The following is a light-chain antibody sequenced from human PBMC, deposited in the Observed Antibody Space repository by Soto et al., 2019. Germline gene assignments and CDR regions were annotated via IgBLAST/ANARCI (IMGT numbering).Light chain of an antibody. V-gene: IGLV1-44*01. CDR3: QVWDTTNPVI. CDR2: SNN. J-gene: IGLJ2*01. CDR1: SSNIGSNT. Sequence: QSVLTQPPSASGTPGQRVTISCSGSSSNIGSNTVNWYQQLPGTAPKLLIYSNNQRPSGVPDRFSGSKSGNTATLTTSRVEAGDEADYYCQVWDTTNPVIFGGGTKLTVL.